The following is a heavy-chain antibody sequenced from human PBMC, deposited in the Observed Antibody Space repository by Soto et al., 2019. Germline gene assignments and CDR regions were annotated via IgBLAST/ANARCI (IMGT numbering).Heavy chain of an antibody. D-gene: IGHD5-18*01. Sequence: SETLSLPCTVSGGSISSYYWSWIRQPAGKGLEWIGRIYTSGSTNYNPSLKSRVTMSVDTSKNQFSLKLSSVTAADTAVYYCARDQKRIQLGFNGMDVWGQGTTVTVSS. CDR2: IYTSGST. V-gene: IGHV4-4*07. J-gene: IGHJ6*02. CDR1: GGSISSYY. CDR3: ARDQKRIQLGFNGMDV.